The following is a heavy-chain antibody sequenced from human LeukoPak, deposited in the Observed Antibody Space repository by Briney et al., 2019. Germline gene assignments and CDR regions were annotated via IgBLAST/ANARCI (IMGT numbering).Heavy chain of an antibody. CDR2: IWYDGSNK. Sequence: PGGSLRLSCAAPGFTFSSYGMHWVRQAPGKGLEWVAVIWYDGSNKYYADSVKGRFTISRDNSKNTPYLQMNSLRAEDTAVYYCARAYDYGDSYYYGMDVWGQGTTVTVSS. V-gene: IGHV3-33*01. CDR1: GFTFSSYG. J-gene: IGHJ6*02. D-gene: IGHD4-17*01. CDR3: ARAYDYGDSYYYGMDV.